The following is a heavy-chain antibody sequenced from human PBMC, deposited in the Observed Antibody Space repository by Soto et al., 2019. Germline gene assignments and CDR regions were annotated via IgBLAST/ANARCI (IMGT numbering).Heavy chain of an antibody. J-gene: IGHJ6*02. Sequence: PWGSLRLSCAASGFTFIDYYMIFSRQSPFKWLEWVSYISSSGSTIYYADSVKGRFTISRDNAKNPLYLQMNSLRAEDTAVYYCARDNDGDYPYYYYGMDVWGQGTTVTVSS. V-gene: IGHV3-11*01. CDR1: GFTFIDYY. D-gene: IGHD4-17*01. CDR3: ARDNDGDYPYYYYGMDV. CDR2: ISSSGSTI.